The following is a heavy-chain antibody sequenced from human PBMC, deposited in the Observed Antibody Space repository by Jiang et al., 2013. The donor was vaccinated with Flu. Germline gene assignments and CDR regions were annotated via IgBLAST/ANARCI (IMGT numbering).Heavy chain of an antibody. CDR2: IYWSDDK. J-gene: IGHJ4*02. Sequence: KPTQTLTLTCTXSGFSLSTTGVAVGWIRQPPGKALEWLALIYWSDDKRYSPSLKSRLTVTKDTSKNQVVLTMSNMDPVDTATYFCAQARTVLVTQFDYWGQGSLVTVSS. CDR1: GFSLSTTGVA. V-gene: IGHV2-5*01. CDR3: AQARTVLVTQFDY. D-gene: IGHD5-18*01.